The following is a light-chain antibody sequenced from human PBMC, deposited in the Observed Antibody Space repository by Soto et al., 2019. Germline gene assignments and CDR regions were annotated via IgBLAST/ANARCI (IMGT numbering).Light chain of an antibody. V-gene: IGKV1-39*01. Sequence: DIQMTQSPSSLSASVGDRVTITCRASQSISNFLNWYQQKPGKAPKVLIYAASSLQSGVPARFSSSGSGTDFTLTISSLQPEDFATYYCQQSDSTPLTFGGGTKVEIK. CDR2: AAS. J-gene: IGKJ4*01. CDR1: QSISNF. CDR3: QQSDSTPLT.